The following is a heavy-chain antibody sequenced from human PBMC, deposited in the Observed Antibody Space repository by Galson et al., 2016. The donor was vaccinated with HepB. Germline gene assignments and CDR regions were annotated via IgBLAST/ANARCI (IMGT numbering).Heavy chain of an antibody. CDR3: ARDLPDDSFEYFDVFDL. Sequence: SLRLSCAASGFTFSDYHMNWIRQAPGKVLEWISYISTSGNSMLYADAVRGRFSISRDNAKKSLYLQVTNLRAEDTAVYYCARDLPDDSFEYFDVFDLCGQGRMVTVSS. J-gene: IGHJ3*01. CDR1: GFTFSDYH. D-gene: IGHD2-15*01. V-gene: IGHV3-11*01. CDR2: ISTSGNSM.